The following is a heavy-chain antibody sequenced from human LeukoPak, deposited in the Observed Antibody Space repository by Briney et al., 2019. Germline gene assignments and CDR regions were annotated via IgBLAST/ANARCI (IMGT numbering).Heavy chain of an antibody. Sequence: SSETLSLTCAVYGGSFSGYYWSWIRQPPGKGLEWIGEINHSGSTNYNPSPKSRVTISVDTSKNQFSLRLTSVTAADTAVYYCARDIGIEAPSDYWGQGTLVTVSS. CDR1: GGSFSGYY. D-gene: IGHD6-13*01. CDR3: ARDIGIEAPSDY. J-gene: IGHJ4*02. CDR2: INHSGST. V-gene: IGHV4-34*01.